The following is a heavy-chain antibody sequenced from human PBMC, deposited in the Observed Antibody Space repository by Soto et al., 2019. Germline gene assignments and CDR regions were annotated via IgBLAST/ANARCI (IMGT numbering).Heavy chain of an antibody. J-gene: IGHJ4*02. V-gene: IGHV1-69*13. CDR2: IIPIFGPA. Sequence: SGKVSCKASGCTFSSYAISCVRQAPGQGLEWMGGIIPIFGPANYAQKFQGRVTITADESTSTAYMELSSLRSEDTAVYYCARGGDIDYWGQGTLVTVSS. D-gene: IGHD2-21*01. CDR3: ARGGDIDY. CDR1: GCTFSSYA.